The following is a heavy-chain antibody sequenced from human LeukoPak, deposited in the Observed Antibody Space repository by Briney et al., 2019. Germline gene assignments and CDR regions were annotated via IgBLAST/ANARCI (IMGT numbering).Heavy chain of an antibody. V-gene: IGHV4-30-2*01. CDR1: GGSISSGGYS. Sequence: PSQTLSLTCAVSGGSISSGGYSWSWIRQPPGKGLEWIGYIYHSGSTYYNPSLKSRVTISVDRSKNQFSLKLSSVTAADTAVYYCARGVELRVYLCYFDYWGQGTLVTVSS. CDR3: ARGVELRVYLCYFDY. J-gene: IGHJ4*02. CDR2: IYHSGST. D-gene: IGHD2-8*01.